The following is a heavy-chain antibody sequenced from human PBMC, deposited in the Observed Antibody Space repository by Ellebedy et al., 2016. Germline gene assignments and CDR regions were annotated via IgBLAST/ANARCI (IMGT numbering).Heavy chain of an antibody. D-gene: IGHD4-17*01. Sequence: GGSLRLSCAASGFTVSSNYMSWVRQAPGKGLEWVSVIYSGGSTYYADSVKGRFTISRDNSKNTLYLQMNSLRAEDTAVYYCARGWDYGDYGSDYWGQGTLVTVSS. J-gene: IGHJ4*02. V-gene: IGHV3-53*01. CDR2: IYSGGST. CDR1: GFTVSSNY. CDR3: ARGWDYGDYGSDY.